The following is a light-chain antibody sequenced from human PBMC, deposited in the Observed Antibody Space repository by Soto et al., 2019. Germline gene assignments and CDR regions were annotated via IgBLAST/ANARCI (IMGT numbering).Light chain of an antibody. CDR3: SSYAGSNTYVV. J-gene: IGLJ2*01. CDR2: EDT. Sequence: QSALTQPASVSGSPGQSITISCTGTSSDVGSYNLVSWYQQHPGKAPKLMIYEDTKRPSGVSNRFSGSTSGNTASLTISGLKAEDEADYYCSSYAGSNTYVVFGGGTKLTVL. CDR1: SSDVGSYNL. V-gene: IGLV2-23*01.